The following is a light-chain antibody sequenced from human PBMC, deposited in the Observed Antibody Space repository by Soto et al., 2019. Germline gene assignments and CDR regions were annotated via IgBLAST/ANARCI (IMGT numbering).Light chain of an antibody. V-gene: IGKV3-15*01. CDR2: GAS. Sequence: ELVMTQSPATLSVSPGERATLSCRASQSVTSNLAWYQQRPGQAPRLLIYGASTRATGIPARFSGSGSGTEFTLTISSLQSEDFAVYYCQHFNNWPPEYTFGQGTKLEIK. CDR3: QHFNNWPPEYT. CDR1: QSVTSN. J-gene: IGKJ2*01.